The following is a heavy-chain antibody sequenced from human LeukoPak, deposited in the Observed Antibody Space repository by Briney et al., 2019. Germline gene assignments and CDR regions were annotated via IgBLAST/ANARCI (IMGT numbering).Heavy chain of an antibody. Sequence: PSETLSLTCAVYGGSFSGYYWSWIRQPPGKGLEWIGEINHSGSTNYNPSLKSRVTISVDTSKNQFSLKLSSVTAADTAVYYCARGLAAAGSRRKFDPWGQGTLVTVSS. CDR3: ARGLAAAGSRRKFDP. CDR2: INHSGST. D-gene: IGHD6-13*01. CDR1: GGSFSGYY. J-gene: IGHJ5*02. V-gene: IGHV4-34*01.